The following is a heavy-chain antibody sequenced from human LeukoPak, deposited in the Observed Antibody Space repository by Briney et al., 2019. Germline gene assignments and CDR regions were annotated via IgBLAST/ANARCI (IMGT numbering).Heavy chain of an antibody. V-gene: IGHV3-23*01. Sequence: PGGSLRLSCAASGFTFSSYTMSWVRQASGKGLEWVSAISGSGGSTYYADSVKGRFTISRDNSKNTLYLQMDSLRAEDTAVYYCAKGLVGATPNELDYWGQGTLVTVSS. CDR2: ISGSGGST. D-gene: IGHD1-26*01. CDR1: GFTFSSYT. CDR3: AKGLVGATPNELDY. J-gene: IGHJ4*02.